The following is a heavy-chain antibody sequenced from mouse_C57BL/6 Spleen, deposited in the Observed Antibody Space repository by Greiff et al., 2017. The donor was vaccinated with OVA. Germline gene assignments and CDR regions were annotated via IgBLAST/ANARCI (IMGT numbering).Heavy chain of an antibody. Sequence: QVQLQQSGPELVKPGASVKISCKASGYAFSSSWMNWVKQRPGKGLEWIGRIYPGDGDTNYNGKFKGKATLTADKSSSTAYMQLSSLTSEDSAVYFCARSYYGNGYFDVWGTGTTVTVSS. CDR1: GYAFSSSW. CDR2: IYPGDGDT. V-gene: IGHV1-82*01. D-gene: IGHD2-10*01. CDR3: ARSYYGNGYFDV. J-gene: IGHJ1*03.